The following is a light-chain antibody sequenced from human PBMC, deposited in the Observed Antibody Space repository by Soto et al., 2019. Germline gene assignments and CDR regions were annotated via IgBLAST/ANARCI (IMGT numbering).Light chain of an antibody. Sequence: QSVLTQPPSASGTPGQRVTISCSGSSSNIGTNTVNWYQHLPGTAPKLLMYSNNQRPSGVPDRFSGSKSGTSASLAISGLQSEDEADYYRATWDDSLNGYVFGTGTKLTVL. CDR3: ATWDDSLNGYV. CDR1: SSNIGTNT. CDR2: SNN. J-gene: IGLJ1*01. V-gene: IGLV1-44*01.